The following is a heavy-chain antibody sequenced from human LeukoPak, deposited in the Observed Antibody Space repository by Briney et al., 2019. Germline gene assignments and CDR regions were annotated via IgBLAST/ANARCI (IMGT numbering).Heavy chain of an antibody. D-gene: IGHD5-18*01. CDR2: INHSGST. CDR1: GGSISSNGYY. Sequence: SETLSLTYTVSGGSISSNGYYWGWIRRPPGKGLEWIGEINHSGSTNYNPSLKSRVTISVDTSKNQFSLKLSSVTAADTAVYYCARAGYSYGYSFDYWGQGTLVTVSS. V-gene: IGHV4-39*07. CDR3: ARAGYSYGYSFDY. J-gene: IGHJ4*02.